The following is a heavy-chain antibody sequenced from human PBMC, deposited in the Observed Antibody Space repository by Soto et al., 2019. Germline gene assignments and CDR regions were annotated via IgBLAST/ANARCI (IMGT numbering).Heavy chain of an antibody. Sequence: QVQLQQWGAGLLKPSETLSLTCAVYGGSFSGYYWSWIRQPPGKGLEWIGEINHSRSPNYNPSLKSRVTISVDTSKNQFSLKLSSVTAADTAVYYCARGWGRIFDYWGQGTLVTVSS. CDR2: INHSRSP. J-gene: IGHJ4*02. V-gene: IGHV4-34*01. CDR1: GGSFSGYY. CDR3: ARGWGRIFDY. D-gene: IGHD7-27*01.